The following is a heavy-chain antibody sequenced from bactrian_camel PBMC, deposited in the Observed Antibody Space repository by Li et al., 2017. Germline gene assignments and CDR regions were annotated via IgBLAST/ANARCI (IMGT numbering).Heavy chain of an antibody. V-gene: IGHV3S1*01. J-gene: IGHJ4*01. Sequence: HVQLVESGGGSVQAGGSLRLSCAASGYTYNRNCMAWFRQAPGKEREGVARIATGSGNTYYADSVLGRFTISRDNAKNTLYLQLNSLRIDDTAMYYCRRGGGAGAPEGQGTQVTVS. D-gene: IGHD1*01. CDR1: GYTYNRNC. CDR2: IATGSGNT.